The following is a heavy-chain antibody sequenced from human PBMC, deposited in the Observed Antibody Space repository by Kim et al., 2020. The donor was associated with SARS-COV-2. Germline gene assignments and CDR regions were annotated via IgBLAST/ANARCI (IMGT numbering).Heavy chain of an antibody. CDR2: TYSTSNWFY. D-gene: IGHD1-1*01. V-gene: IGHV6-1*01. J-gene: IGHJ6*01. CDR1: GDSVSSNSGT. Sequence: SQTLSLTRAISGDSVSSNSGTWNWIRQSPSRGLEWLGRTYSTSNWFYDYALSVISRLTINQDTSNYHFSLQLTSVTPDATAAYYCARQTSQCSGMD. CDR3: ARQTSQCSGMD.